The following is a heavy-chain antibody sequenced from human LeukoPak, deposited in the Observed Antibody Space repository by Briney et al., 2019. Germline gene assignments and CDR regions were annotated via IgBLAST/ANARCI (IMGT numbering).Heavy chain of an antibody. CDR3: ARRGSGYSYAEYYFDY. D-gene: IGHD5-18*01. CDR2: INHSGST. CDR1: GGSFSGYY. J-gene: IGHJ4*02. V-gene: IGHV4-34*01. Sequence: SETLSLTCAVYGGSFSGYYWSWIRQPPGKGLEWIGEINHSGSTNYNPSLKSRVTISVDTSKNQFSLQLSSVTAADTAVYYCARRGSGYSYAEYYFDYWGQGTLVTVSS.